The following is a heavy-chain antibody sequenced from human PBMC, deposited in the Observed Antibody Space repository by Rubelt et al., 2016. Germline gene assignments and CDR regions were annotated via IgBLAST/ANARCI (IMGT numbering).Heavy chain of an antibody. CDR2: ISSSSSYI. CDR3: ARTSNYAFGP. J-gene: IGHJ5*02. CDR1: GFTFSSYS. D-gene: IGHD4-11*01. Sequence: AASGFTFSSYSMNWVRQAPGKGLEWVSFISSSSSYIKYADSVKGRFTISRDNSKNTLYLQMNSPRAEDMTVYYCARTSNYAFGPWGQGTMVSVSS. V-gene: IGHV3-21*01.